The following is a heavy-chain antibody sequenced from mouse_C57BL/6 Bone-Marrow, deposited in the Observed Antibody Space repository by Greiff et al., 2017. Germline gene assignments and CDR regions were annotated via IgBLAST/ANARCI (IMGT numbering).Heavy chain of an antibody. CDR3: AREGLRRSHAMDY. J-gene: IGHJ4*01. CDR1: GYTFTSYW. Sequence: QVQLQQPGAELVKPGASVKLSCKASGYTFTSYWMQWVKQRPGQGLVWIGEIVPSDSYTNYNQKFKGKATLTVDTSSSTAYMQLSSLTSEDSAVYYCAREGLRRSHAMDYGGQGPSVTVSS. V-gene: IGHV1-50*01. CDR2: IVPSDSYT. D-gene: IGHD2-2*01.